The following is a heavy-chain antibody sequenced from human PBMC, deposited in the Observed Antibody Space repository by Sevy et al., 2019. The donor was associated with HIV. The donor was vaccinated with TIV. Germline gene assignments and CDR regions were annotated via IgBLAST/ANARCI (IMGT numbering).Heavy chain of an antibody. V-gene: IGHV4-39*01. J-gene: IGHJ4*02. CDR1: GDSINSNDYY. CDR2: IYYSGST. CDR3: ARHLPLAYYEILTPDSRPFDN. Sequence: SETLSRTCGVSGDSINSNDYYWGWIRQPPGKGLEWIGTIYYSGSTYYNPSLKSRVTISVDTSKNQFSLKLTSVTAADTAMYYCARHLPLAYYEILTPDSRPFDNWGQGTLVTVSS. D-gene: IGHD3-9*01.